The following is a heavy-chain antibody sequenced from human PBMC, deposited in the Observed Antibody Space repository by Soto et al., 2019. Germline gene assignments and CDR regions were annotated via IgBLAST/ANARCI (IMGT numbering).Heavy chain of an antibody. V-gene: IGHV3-23*01. CDR1: GFTFSSYA. D-gene: IGHD6-19*01. J-gene: IGHJ4*01. CDR3: AKTDKFNPQSSRWANRFDY. Sequence: EVQLLSSVGGMVQPGGALRISCAASGFTFSSYAMTWFRQAPGKGLEWVSTISRSGDSTYYRDSVKGRFTISRDNSKNTVYLQMNSLRDEDTAGYYCAKTDKFNPQSSRWANRFDYWGHGTLVTVSS. CDR2: ISRSGDST.